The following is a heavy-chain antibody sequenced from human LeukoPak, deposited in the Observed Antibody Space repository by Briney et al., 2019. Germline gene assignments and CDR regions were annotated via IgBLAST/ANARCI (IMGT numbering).Heavy chain of an antibody. D-gene: IGHD5-18*01. CDR1: GFTFSSYW. Sequence: GGSLRLSCAASGFTFSSYWMSWVRQAPGKGLEWVANIKQDGSEKYYVDSVKGRFTISRDNAKNSLYLQMNSLRAEDTALYHCARDVRGYSYGYWYFDLWGRGTLVTVSS. J-gene: IGHJ2*01. V-gene: IGHV3-7*03. CDR3: ARDVRGYSYGYWYFDL. CDR2: IKQDGSEK.